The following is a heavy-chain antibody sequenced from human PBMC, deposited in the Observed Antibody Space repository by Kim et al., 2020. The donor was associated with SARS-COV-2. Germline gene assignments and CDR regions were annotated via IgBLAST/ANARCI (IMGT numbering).Heavy chain of an antibody. V-gene: IGHV3-30*18. J-gene: IGHJ6*02. CDR3: AKGGSGGTVPLEYLGEYYYYGMDV. Sequence: GGSLRLSCAASGFTFSSYGMHWVRQAPGKGLEWVAVISYDGSNKYYADSVKGRFTISRDNSKNTLYLQMNSLRAEDTAVYYCAKGGSGGTVPLEYLGEYYYYGMDVWGQGTTVTVSS. CDR1: GFTFSSYG. CDR2: ISYDGSNK. D-gene: IGHD2-15*01.